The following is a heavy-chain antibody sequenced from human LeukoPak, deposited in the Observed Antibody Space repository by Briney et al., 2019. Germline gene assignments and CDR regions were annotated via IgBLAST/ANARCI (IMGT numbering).Heavy chain of an antibody. D-gene: IGHD2-2*02. CDR2: ISSSSNYI. CDR3: AWGACSSTSCYIAY. J-gene: IGHJ4*02. V-gene: IGHV3-21*01. CDR1: GFTFSSYS. Sequence: GGSLRLSCAASGFTFSSYSMNWVRQAPGKGLEWVSSISSSSNYIYYADSVKGRFTISRDNAKNSLYLQMNSLRAEDTAVYYCAWGACSSTSCYIAYWGQGTLVTVSS.